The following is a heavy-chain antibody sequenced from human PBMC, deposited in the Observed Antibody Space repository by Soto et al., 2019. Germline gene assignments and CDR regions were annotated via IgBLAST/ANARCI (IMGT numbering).Heavy chain of an antibody. Sequence: GGSQRLSCAASGFTFRSYAVSWVRQAPGKGRDWVSAIIVIGGSTYYADSVKGRFTISRDNSKNTLYLKMNSLRDEDTAVYYCAKGTLAYCGGDCYYYYYYMDVWGKGTTVTVSS. J-gene: IGHJ6*03. CDR1: GFTFRSYA. CDR2: IIVIGGST. D-gene: IGHD2-21*01. V-gene: IGHV3-23*01. CDR3: AKGTLAYCGGDCYYYYYYMDV.